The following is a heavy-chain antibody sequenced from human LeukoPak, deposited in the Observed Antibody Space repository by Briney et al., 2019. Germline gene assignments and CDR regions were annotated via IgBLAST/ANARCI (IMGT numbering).Heavy chain of an antibody. CDR2: FDPEDGET. D-gene: IGHD3-22*01. J-gene: IGHJ3*02. CDR3: ATDTTYDSSGYLFDI. CDR1: EHTLTELS. V-gene: IGHV1-24*01. Sequence: GASVKVSCKVSEHTLTELSMHWVRQAPGKGLEWMGGFDPEDGETIYAQKFQGRVTMTEDTSTDTAYLELSSLRSEDTAVYYCATDTTYDSSGYLFDIWGQGTMVTVSS.